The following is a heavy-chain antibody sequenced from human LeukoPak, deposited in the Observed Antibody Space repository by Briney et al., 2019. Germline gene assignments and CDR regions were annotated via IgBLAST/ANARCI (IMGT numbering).Heavy chain of an antibody. Sequence: GGSLRLSCAASGFTFSSYSMNWVRQAPGKGLEWVSYISSSSSTIYYADSVKGRFTISRDNAKNSLYLQMNSLRAEDTAVYYCARGARAKIDAFDIWAKGQCLPSLQ. J-gene: IGHJ3*02. CDR1: GFTFSSYS. CDR2: ISSSSSTI. V-gene: IGHV3-48*01. D-gene: IGHD3-16*01. CDR3: ARGARAKIDAFDI.